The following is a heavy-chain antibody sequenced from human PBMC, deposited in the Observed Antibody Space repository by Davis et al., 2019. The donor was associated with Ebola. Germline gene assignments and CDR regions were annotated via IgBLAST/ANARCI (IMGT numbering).Heavy chain of an antibody. CDR3: AKVKVVVVINGYFQH. V-gene: IGHV3-30*02. Sequence: GGSLRLSCAASGFTFSSYGMHWVRQAPGKGLEWVAVIWYDGSNKYYADSVKGRFTISRDNSKNTLYLQMNSLRAEDTAVYYCAKVKVVVVINGYFQHWGQGTLVTVSS. CDR2: IWYDGSNK. D-gene: IGHD3-22*01. CDR1: GFTFSSYG. J-gene: IGHJ1*01.